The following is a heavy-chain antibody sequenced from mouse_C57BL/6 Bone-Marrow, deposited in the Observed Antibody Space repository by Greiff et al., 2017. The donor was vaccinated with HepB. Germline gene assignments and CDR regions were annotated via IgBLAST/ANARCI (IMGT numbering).Heavy chain of an antibody. V-gene: IGHV1-18*01. J-gene: IGHJ4*01. CDR1: GYTFTDYN. Sequence: EVQLQQSGPELVKPGASVKIPCKASGYTFTDYNMDWVKQSHGKSLEWIGDINPNNGGTIYNQKFKGKATLTVDNSSSTAYMELRSLTSEDTAVYYCARDGKPSMDYWGQGTSVTVSS. CDR3: ARDGKPSMDY. CDR2: INPNNGGT. D-gene: IGHD2-1*01.